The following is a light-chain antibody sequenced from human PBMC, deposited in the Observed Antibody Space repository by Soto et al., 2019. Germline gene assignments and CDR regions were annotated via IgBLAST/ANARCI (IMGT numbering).Light chain of an antibody. J-gene: IGKJ4*01. CDR2: GSS. V-gene: IGKV3-15*01. CDR1: QSVGSSY. CDR3: QQYDNWPLT. Sequence: ETVFTQSPGTLSFSPGERATLSFRASQSVGSSYLSWYQQKPGQAPRLLIYGSSSRATGVPARFSGSGSGTEFTLIISSLQSEDFAVYFCQQYDNWPLTFGGGTKVDIK.